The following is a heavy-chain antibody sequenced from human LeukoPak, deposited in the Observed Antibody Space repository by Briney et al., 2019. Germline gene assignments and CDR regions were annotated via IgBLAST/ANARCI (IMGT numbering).Heavy chain of an antibody. CDR3: ARAHYDILTGYYKGGAGY. CDR1: GYTFTSYD. J-gene: IGHJ4*02. V-gene: IGHV1-8*01. CDR2: MNPNSGNT. Sequence: GASVKVSCKASGYTFTSYDINWVRQATGQGLEWMGWMNPNSGNTGYAQKFQGRVTITRNTSISTAYMELSSLRSEDTAVYYCARAHYDILTGYYKGGAGYWGQGTLVTVSS. D-gene: IGHD3-9*01.